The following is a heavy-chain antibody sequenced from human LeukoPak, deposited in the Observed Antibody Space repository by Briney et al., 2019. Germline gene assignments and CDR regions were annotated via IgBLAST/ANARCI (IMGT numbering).Heavy chain of an antibody. CDR3: AKANWVSNADAVF. D-gene: IGHD7-27*01. V-gene: IGHV3-23*01. CDR2: MSGTGDKI. Sequence: PGGSLRLSCAASGFPFSGFSLSWVRQAAGKGLGWVSGMSGTGDKIYYADPVKGRFTISRDNSKNTLFLQMNSLRAEDTAVYYCAKANWVSNADAVFWGQGALVTVSS. CDR1: GFPFSGFS. J-gene: IGHJ4*02.